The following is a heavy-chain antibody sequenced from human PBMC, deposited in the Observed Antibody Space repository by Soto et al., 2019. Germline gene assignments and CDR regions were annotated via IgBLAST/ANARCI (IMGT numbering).Heavy chain of an antibody. CDR3: ARGTFGVVKD. D-gene: IGHD3-3*01. CDR2: MYYSGST. CDR1: GGSISSYY. J-gene: IGHJ4*02. Sequence: QVQLQESGPGLVKPSETLSLTCTVSGGSISSYYWSWIRQPPGKGLEWIGYMYYSGSTNYNPSLKCRVTISIATSRNQFSLKLSSVTAADTAVYYCARGTFGVVKDWGQGTLVTVSS. V-gene: IGHV4-59*01.